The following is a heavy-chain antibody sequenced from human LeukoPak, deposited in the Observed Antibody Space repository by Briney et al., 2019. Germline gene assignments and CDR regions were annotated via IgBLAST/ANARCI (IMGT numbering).Heavy chain of an antibody. Sequence: ASVKVSCKASGYTFNSYGISWERQAPGQGLEWMGWISAYNGNTNYAQKLQGRVTMTTDTSTSTAYMELRSLRSDDTAVYYCAYSYSVGGDYYYGMDVWGQGTTVTVSS. D-gene: IGHD2-15*01. CDR1: GYTFNSYG. V-gene: IGHV1-18*01. CDR3: AYSYSVGGDYYYGMDV. CDR2: ISAYNGNT. J-gene: IGHJ6*02.